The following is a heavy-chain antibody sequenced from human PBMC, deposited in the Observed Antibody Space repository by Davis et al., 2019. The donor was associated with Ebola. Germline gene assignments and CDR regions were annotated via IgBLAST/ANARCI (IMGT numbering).Heavy chain of an antibody. CDR2: ISGSGGST. CDR3: AKMGPHGSGSYDYYYGMDV. Sequence: GESLKISCAASGFTFSSYAMSWVRQAPGKGLEWVSAISGSGGSTYYADSVKGRFTISRDNSKNTLYLQMNSLRAEDTAVYYCAKMGPHGSGSYDYYYGMDVWGQGTTVTVSS. D-gene: IGHD3-10*01. V-gene: IGHV3-23*01. J-gene: IGHJ6*02. CDR1: GFTFSSYA.